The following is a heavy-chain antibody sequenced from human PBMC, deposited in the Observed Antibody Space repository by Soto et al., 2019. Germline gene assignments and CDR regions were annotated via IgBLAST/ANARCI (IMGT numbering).Heavy chain of an antibody. CDR3: AKEAFAYSSGWYAAFDI. V-gene: IGHV3-30*18. CDR2: ISYDGSNK. J-gene: IGHJ3*02. D-gene: IGHD6-19*01. Sequence: QVQLVESGGGVVQPGRSLRLSCAASGFTFSSYGMHWVRQAPGKGLEWVAVISYDGSNKYYADSVKGRFTISRDNSKNTLYLQMNSLRAEDTAVYYCAKEAFAYSSGWYAAFDIWGQGTMVTVSS. CDR1: GFTFSSYG.